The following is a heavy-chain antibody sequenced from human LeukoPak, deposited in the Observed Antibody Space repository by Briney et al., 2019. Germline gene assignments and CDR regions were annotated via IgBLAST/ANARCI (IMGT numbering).Heavy chain of an antibody. CDR3: ARDSLGTYSSPDN. D-gene: IGHD5-18*01. CDR1: GYTFTSYG. V-gene: IGHV1-18*01. CDR2: ISAYTGDT. Sequence: ASVKCSCNTSGYTFTSYGITWVRQAPGQGLEWMGWISAYTGDTIYAQKVQGRVTMTTDTSAGTGYMELRSLRSDDTAVYYCARDSLGTYSSPDNWGQGTLVTVSS. J-gene: IGHJ4*02.